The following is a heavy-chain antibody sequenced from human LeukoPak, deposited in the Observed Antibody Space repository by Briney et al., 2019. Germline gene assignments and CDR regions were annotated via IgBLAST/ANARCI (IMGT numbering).Heavy chain of an antibody. CDR1: GFTFSSYW. J-gene: IGHJ4*02. D-gene: IGHD1-14*01. CDR2: INSDGSTT. V-gene: IGHV3-74*01. CDR3: ARDIPGINHGFDY. Sequence: GGSLRLSCAASGFTFSSYWMHWVRQAPAKGLVWVSRINSDGSTTNYADSVKGRFTISRDNAKNTLYLQMNSLRAEDTAVYYCARDIPGINHGFDYWGQGTLVTVSS.